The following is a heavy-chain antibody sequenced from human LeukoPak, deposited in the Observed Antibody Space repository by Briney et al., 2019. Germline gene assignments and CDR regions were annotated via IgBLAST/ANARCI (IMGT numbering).Heavy chain of an antibody. CDR1: GFTFSSYG. CDR3: ARKDDYGDYRGAFDI. Sequence: GGSLRLSCAASGFTFSSYGMHWVRQAPGKGLEWVAVIWYDGSNKYYADSVKGRFTISRDNSKNTLCLQMNSLRAEDTAVYYCARKDDYGDYRGAFDIWGQGTMVTVSS. V-gene: IGHV3-33*01. J-gene: IGHJ3*02. D-gene: IGHD4-17*01. CDR2: IWYDGSNK.